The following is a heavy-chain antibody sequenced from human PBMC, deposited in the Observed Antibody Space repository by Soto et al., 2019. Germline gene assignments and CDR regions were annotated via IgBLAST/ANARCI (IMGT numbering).Heavy chain of an antibody. V-gene: IGHV3-23*01. CDR2: ISGSGGST. Sequence: HPGGSLRLSCAASGFTFSSYAMSWVRQAPGKGLEWVSAISGSGGSTYYADSVKGRFTISRDNSKNTLYLQMNSLRAEDTAVYYCAKAPRPDIVVVPAPNWFDPWGQGTLVTVS. CDR3: AKAPRPDIVVVPAPNWFDP. J-gene: IGHJ5*02. CDR1: GFTFSSYA. D-gene: IGHD2-2*01.